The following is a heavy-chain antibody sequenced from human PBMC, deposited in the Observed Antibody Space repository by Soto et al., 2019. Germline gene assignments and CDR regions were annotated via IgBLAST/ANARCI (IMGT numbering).Heavy chain of an antibody. CDR2: IYHSGST. CDR3: ARDERYCSGGSCYHAFDI. Sequence: SETLSLTCAVSSGSISSSNWWSWVRQPPGKGLEWIGEIYHSGSTNYNPSLKSRVTISVDKSKNHFSLKLSSVTAADTAVYYCARDERYCSGGSCYHAFDIWGQGTMVTVSS. CDR1: SGSISSSNW. D-gene: IGHD2-15*01. V-gene: IGHV4-4*02. J-gene: IGHJ3*02.